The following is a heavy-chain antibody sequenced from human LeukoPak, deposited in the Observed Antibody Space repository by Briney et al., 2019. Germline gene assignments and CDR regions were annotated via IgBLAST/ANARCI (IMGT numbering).Heavy chain of an antibody. D-gene: IGHD6-6*01. CDR1: EFTFSSYE. Sequence: GGSLRLPCAASEFTFSSYEMNWVRQAPGKGLEWVSYISSSGSTIYYADPVKGRFTISRDNAKNSLYLQMNSLRAEDTAVYYCARVIPSSSLGIDYWGQGTLVTVSS. J-gene: IGHJ4*02. V-gene: IGHV3-48*03. CDR2: ISSSGSTI. CDR3: ARVIPSSSLGIDY.